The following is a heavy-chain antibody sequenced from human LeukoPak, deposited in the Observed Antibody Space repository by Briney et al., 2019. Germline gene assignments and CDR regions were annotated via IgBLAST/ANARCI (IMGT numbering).Heavy chain of an antibody. Sequence: ASVKVSCKASGYTFTSYAMNRVRQAPGQGLEWMGWINTNTGNPTYAQGFTGRFVFSLDTSVSTAYLQISSLKAEDTAVYYCAREAGRYCSSTSCYSTTWFDPWGQGTLVTVSS. CDR1: GYTFTSYA. D-gene: IGHD2-2*01. J-gene: IGHJ5*02. V-gene: IGHV7-4-1*02. CDR3: AREAGRYCSSTSCYSTTWFDP. CDR2: INTNTGNP.